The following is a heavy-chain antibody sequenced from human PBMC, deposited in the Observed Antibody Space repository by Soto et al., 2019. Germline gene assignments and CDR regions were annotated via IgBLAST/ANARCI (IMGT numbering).Heavy chain of an antibody. J-gene: IGHJ4*02. CDR2: IKQDGREK. D-gene: IGHD2-15*01. CDR3: ARDLGYCAGGTCYTVLDY. CDR1: GFTFSSNL. Sequence: QPGGSLRLSCAASGFTFSSNLMNWVRQAPGKGPEWVANIKQDGREKYYVDSVKGRFTISRDNAKNSLYLQMNSLRADDTAVYYCARDLGYCAGGTCYTVLDYWGQGTLVTVAS. V-gene: IGHV3-7*01.